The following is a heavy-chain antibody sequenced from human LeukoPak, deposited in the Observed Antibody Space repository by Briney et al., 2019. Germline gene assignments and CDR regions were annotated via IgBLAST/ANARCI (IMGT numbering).Heavy chain of an antibody. J-gene: IGHJ4*02. Sequence: GASVTVSCKVSGYTLTELSMHWVRQAPGKGLEWMGGFDPEDGETIYAQKFQGRVTMTEDTSTDTAYMELSSLRSEDTAVYYCATGHVGASYLAWGYWGQGTLVTVSS. D-gene: IGHD1-26*01. V-gene: IGHV1-24*01. CDR1: GYTLTELS. CDR2: FDPEDGET. CDR3: ATGHVGASYLAWGY.